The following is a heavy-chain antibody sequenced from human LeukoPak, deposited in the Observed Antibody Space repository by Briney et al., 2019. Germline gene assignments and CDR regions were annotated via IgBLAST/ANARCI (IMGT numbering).Heavy chain of an antibody. D-gene: IGHD2-15*01. J-gene: IGHJ4*02. CDR1: GGSISSYY. CDR3: ARLYSLYYYFDY. Sequence: PSETLSLTCTVSGGSISSYYWSWIRQPPGKGLEWIGYIYYSGSTNYNPSLKSRVTISVDTSKNQFSLKLSSVTAADTAVYYCARLYSLYYYFDYWGQGTLVTVSS. CDR2: IYYSGST. V-gene: IGHV4-59*01.